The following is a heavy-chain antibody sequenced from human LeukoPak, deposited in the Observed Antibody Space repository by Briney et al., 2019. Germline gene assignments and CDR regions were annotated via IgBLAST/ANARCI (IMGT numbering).Heavy chain of an antibody. D-gene: IGHD5-18*01. Sequence: ASVKVSCKASGGTFGSYAISWVRQAPGQGLEWMGRIIPIFGTANYAQKFQGRVTITTDESTSTAYMELSSLRSEDTAVYYCARVGVDTAMVDAFDIWGQGTMVTVSS. CDR2: IIPIFGTA. J-gene: IGHJ3*02. V-gene: IGHV1-69*05. CDR1: GGTFGSYA. CDR3: ARVGVDTAMVDAFDI.